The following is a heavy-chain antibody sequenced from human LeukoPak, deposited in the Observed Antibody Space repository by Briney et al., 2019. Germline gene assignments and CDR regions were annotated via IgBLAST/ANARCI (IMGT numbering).Heavy chain of an antibody. CDR1: GFRVSDYW. Sequence: GGSLRLSCAASGFRVSDYWMNWVRQAPGEGLECVANIKTDGSAKYSPDSVKGRFTVSRDNAKNSLYLQMNNMRVEDTAICYCTKDLNHDSSGWGQGTLVTVSS. D-gene: IGHD3-22*01. CDR3: TKDLNHDSSG. V-gene: IGHV3-7*01. J-gene: IGHJ4*02. CDR2: IKTDGSAK.